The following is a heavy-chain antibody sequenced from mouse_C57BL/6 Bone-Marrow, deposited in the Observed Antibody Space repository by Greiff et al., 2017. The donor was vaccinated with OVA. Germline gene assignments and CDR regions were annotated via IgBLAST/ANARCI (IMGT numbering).Heavy chain of an antibody. CDR1: GFNIKDDS. D-gene: IGHD2-4*01. CDR2: IDPENGDT. V-gene: IGHV14-4*01. Sequence: VQLKESGAELVRPGASVKLSCTASGFNIKDDSMHWVKQRPEQGLEWIGWIDPENGDTEYASKFQGKATITADTSSNTAYLQLSSLTSEDTAVYYCTTDDYDGYFDVWGTGTTVTVSS. CDR3: TTDDYDGYFDV. J-gene: IGHJ1*03.